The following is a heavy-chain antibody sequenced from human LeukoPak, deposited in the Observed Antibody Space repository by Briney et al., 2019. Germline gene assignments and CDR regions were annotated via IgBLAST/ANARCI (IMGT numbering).Heavy chain of an antibody. J-gene: IGHJ6*02. CDR3: AKELVTYYYYYGMDV. V-gene: IGHV3-23*01. D-gene: IGHD2-8*02. CDR2: ISGSGGST. Sequence: PGGSLRLSCAASGFTFSSYAMSWVRQAPGKGLGWVSAISGSGGSTYYADSVKGRFTISRDNSKNTLYLQMSSLRAEDTAVYYCAKELVTYYYYYGMDVWGQGTTVTVSS. CDR1: GFTFSSYA.